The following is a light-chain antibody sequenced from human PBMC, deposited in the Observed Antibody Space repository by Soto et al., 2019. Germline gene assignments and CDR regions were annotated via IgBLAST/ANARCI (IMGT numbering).Light chain of an antibody. J-gene: IGKJ1*01. CDR3: QQYYSTPLT. CDR1: QSVLYSSNNKNY. CDR2: WAS. V-gene: IGKV4-1*01. Sequence: DIVMTQSPDSLAVSLGERATINCKSSQSVLYSSNNKNYLAWYQQKSGQPPKLLIYWASTRESGVPDRFSGSGSGTDFTLPISSLQAEDVAVYYCQQYYSTPLTFGHGTKVEIK.